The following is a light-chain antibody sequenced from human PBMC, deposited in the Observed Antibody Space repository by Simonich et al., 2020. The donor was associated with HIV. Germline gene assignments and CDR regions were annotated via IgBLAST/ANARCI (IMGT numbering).Light chain of an antibody. J-gene: IGKJ4*01. Sequence: DIVMTQSPDSLAVSLGERATINCKSSQSVLYSSNNKNYLAWYQQKPRQPPKLLIYWASTRESGVPDRFSGSGSGTDFTLTISSLQAEDVAVYYCQQYYSPLLTFGGGTKVEIK. CDR1: QSVLYSSNNKNY. V-gene: IGKV4-1*01. CDR2: WAS. CDR3: QQYYSPLLT.